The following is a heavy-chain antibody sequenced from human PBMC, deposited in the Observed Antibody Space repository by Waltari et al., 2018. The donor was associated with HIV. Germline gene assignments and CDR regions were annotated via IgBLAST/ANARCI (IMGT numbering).Heavy chain of an antibody. CDR3: ARLEGLRGGDLMDS. CDR2: IYYSGRT. J-gene: IGHJ4*02. CDR1: GGSISSTYHY. V-gene: IGHV4-39*01. Sequence: QLQLQESGPGLVTPSETLSLTCTVSGGSISSTYHYWGWIRQPPGEGLGWIGSIYYSGRTYDAPPVTGGATIAEDPPKTAVSLKRSAVPAAGPAVYYWARLEGLRGGDLMDSWGQGTLVTVSS. D-gene: IGHD2-21*02.